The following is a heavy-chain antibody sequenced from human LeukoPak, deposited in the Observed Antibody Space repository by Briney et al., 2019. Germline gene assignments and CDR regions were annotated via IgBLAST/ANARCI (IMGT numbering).Heavy chain of an antibody. CDR3: AKDLLSGFTSVYYYYYGMVV. Sequence: PGGSVTLSCTASGFTFDDYAMHWVCQPPAKGLEWVSLISGYGGSTYYADPMKGRFTISRDNNKNSLSLQMTRLRTDDTALYYCAKDLLSGFTSVYYYYYGMVVWGERGPVTVSS. CDR1: GFTFDDYA. D-gene: IGHD5/OR15-5a*01. CDR2: ISGYGGST. J-gene: IGHJ6*04. V-gene: IGHV3-43*02.